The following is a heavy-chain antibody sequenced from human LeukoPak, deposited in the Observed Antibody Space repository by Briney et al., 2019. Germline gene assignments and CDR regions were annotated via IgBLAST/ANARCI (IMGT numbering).Heavy chain of an antibody. V-gene: IGHV1-69*05. D-gene: IGHD3-3*01. CDR1: GGTFSSYA. CDR2: IIPIFGTA. CDR3: ASGGTIFGGTQYYYYYMDV. J-gene: IGHJ6*03. Sequence: SVKVSCKASGGTFSSYAISWVRQAPGQGLEWMGGIIPIFGTANYAQKFQGRVTITTDESTSTAYMELSSLRSEDTAVYYCASGGTIFGGTQYYYYYMDVWGKGTTVTVSS.